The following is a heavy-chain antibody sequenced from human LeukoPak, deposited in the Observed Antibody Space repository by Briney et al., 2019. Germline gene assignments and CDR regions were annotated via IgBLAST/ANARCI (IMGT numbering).Heavy chain of an antibody. CDR2: IKQDGSEK. D-gene: IGHD2-21*01. CDR3: ARHIGTYYDY. V-gene: IGHV3-7*01. CDR1: GFTFSTYW. Sequence: PGGSLRLSCAASGFTFSTYWMSWVRQAPGKGLEWVANIKQDGSEKYYVNSVKARFTISRDNAKNSLYLQMDSLRAEDTAVYCCARHIGTYYDYWGQGTLVTVSS. J-gene: IGHJ4*02.